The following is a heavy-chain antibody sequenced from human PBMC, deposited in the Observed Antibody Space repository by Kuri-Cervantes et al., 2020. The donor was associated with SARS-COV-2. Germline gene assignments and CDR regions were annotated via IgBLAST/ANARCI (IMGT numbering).Heavy chain of an antibody. CDR1: GYTFTSYG. J-gene: IGHJ6*03. CDR3: AREPSDYDILTGPRWPYYMDV. V-gene: IGHV1-18*01. CDR2: ISAYNGNT. Sequence: ASVKVSCKASGYTFTSYGISWVRQAPGQGLEWMGWISAYNGNTNYAQKFQGRVTITADESTSTAYMELSSLRSEDTAVYYCAREPSDYDILTGPRWPYYMDVWGKGTTVTVSS. D-gene: IGHD3-9*01.